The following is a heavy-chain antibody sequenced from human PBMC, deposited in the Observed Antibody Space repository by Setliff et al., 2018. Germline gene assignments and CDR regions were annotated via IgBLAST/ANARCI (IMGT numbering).Heavy chain of an antibody. CDR3: ARDLFRTTIDDYGDYAFYGMDV. J-gene: IGHJ6*02. CDR2: ISYSGST. D-gene: IGHD4-17*01. Sequence: SETLSLTCSVSGVSVSGYFWSWIRQPPGRPLEWIGYISYSGSTNYNPSLKTRVTISVDTSKNQFSLKLSSVTAADTAVYYCARDLFRTTIDDYGDYAFYGMDVWGQGTTVTVSS. V-gene: IGHV4-59*02. CDR1: GVSVSGYF.